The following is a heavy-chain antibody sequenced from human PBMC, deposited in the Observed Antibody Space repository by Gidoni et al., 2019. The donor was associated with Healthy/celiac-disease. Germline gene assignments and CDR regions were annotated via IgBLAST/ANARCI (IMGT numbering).Heavy chain of an antibody. J-gene: IGHJ3*02. CDR3: ARDSAQMDWGWYSHDAFDI. CDR2: IYHSGST. Sequence: QVQVHESGPGLVRSSETLSLTCTVSGYSISSGHYWVWIRQPPGKGLEWIGSIYHSGSTYYNPSLKSRVTMSLDTSKNQFSLKLSSVTAADTAVYYCARDSAQMDWGWYSHDAFDIWGQGTMVTVSS. V-gene: IGHV4-38-2*02. D-gene: IGHD6-19*01. CDR1: GYSISSGHY.